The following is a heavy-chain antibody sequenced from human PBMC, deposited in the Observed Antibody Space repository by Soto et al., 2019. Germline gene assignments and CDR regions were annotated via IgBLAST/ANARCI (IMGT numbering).Heavy chain of an antibody. CDR2: IIPIFGTA. D-gene: IGHD6-6*01. CDR3: ATRWGIAARQSYYYYYYGMDV. V-gene: IGHV1-69*12. J-gene: IGHJ6*02. CDR1: GGTFSSYA. Sequence: QVQLVQSGAEVKKPGSSVKVSCKASGGTFSSYAISWVRQAPGQGLEWMGGIIPIFGTANYAQKFQGRVTITADESMSTAYMELSSLRSEDTAVYYCATRWGIAARQSYYYYYYGMDVWGQGTTVTVSS.